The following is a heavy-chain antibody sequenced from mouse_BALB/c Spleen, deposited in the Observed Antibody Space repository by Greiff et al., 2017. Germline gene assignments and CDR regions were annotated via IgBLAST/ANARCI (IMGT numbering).Heavy chain of an antibody. Sequence: EVKLEESGPGLVKPSQSLSLTCTVTGYSITSDYAWNWIRQFPGNKLEWMGYISYSGSTSYNPSLKSRISITRDTSKNQFFLQLNSVTTEDTATYYCARGDYDIAMDYWGQGTSVTVSS. CDR1: GYSITSDYA. CDR3: ARGDYDIAMDY. J-gene: IGHJ4*01. CDR2: ISYSGST. D-gene: IGHD2-4*01. V-gene: IGHV3-2*02.